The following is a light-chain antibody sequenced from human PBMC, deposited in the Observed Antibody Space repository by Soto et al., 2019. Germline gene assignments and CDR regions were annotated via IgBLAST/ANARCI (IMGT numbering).Light chain of an antibody. V-gene: IGKV3-15*01. J-gene: IGKJ2*01. CDR2: GAS. CDR1: QSVSSN. CDR3: QQYNSCYT. Sequence: EIVMTQSPATLSVSPGERATLSCRASQSVSSNLAWYQQKPGQAPRLLIYGASTRATGIPARFSGSGSGTDFTLAISSLQSEDFAAYYCQQYNSCYTFGQGTQLEIK.